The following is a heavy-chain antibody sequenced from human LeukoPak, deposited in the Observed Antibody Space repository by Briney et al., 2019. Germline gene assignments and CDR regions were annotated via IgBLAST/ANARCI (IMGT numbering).Heavy chain of an antibody. D-gene: IGHD6-13*01. Sequence: SETLSLTCAVSGGSISSGGYSWSWIRQPPGKGLEWIGYIYHSGSTNYNPSLKSRVTISVDTSKNQFSLRLSSVSAADTAVYYCARHQYSAGTTPRHFDYWGQGTLVTVSS. J-gene: IGHJ4*02. CDR3: ARHQYSAGTTPRHFDY. V-gene: IGHV4-30-2*01. CDR2: IYHSGST. CDR1: GGSISSGGYS.